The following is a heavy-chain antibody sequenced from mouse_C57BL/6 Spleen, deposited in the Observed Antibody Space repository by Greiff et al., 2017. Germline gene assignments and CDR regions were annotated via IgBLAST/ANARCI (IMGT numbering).Heavy chain of an antibody. CDR2: IWRGGST. V-gene: IGHV2-5*01. CDR3: AKKGSGSSLDY. D-gene: IGHD1-1*01. Sequence: VKLVESGPGLVQPSPSLSITCTASGFSLTSYGVHWVRQSPGKGLEWLGVIWRGGSTDYNAAFMSRLSITKDNSKSQVFFKMNSLQADDTAIYYCAKKGSGSSLDYWGQGTTLTVSS. CDR1: GFSLTSYG. J-gene: IGHJ2*01.